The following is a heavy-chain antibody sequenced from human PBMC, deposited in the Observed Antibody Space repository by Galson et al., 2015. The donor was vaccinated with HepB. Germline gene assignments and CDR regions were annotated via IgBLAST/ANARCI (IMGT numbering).Heavy chain of an antibody. CDR2: ISAYNGNT. Sequence: SVKVSCKASGYTFTSYGISWVRQAPGQGLEWMGWISAYNGNTNYAQKLQGRVTMTTDTSTSTAYMELRSLRSDDTAVYYCARDEARRSLGPVWLAPGAFDYWGQGTLVTVSS. CDR3: ARDEARRSLGPVWLAPGAFDY. J-gene: IGHJ4*02. CDR1: GYTFTSYG. V-gene: IGHV1-18*01. D-gene: IGHD6-19*01.